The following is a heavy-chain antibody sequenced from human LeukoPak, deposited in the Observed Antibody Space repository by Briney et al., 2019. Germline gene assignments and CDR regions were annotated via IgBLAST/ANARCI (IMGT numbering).Heavy chain of an antibody. CDR2: ISYDGSNK. V-gene: IGHV3-30*03. Sequence: GGSLRLSCAASGFTFSSYGMRWVRQAPGKGLEWVAVISYDGSNKYYADSVKGRFTISRDNSKNTLYLQMNSLRAEDTAVYYCARENPDYYYYGMDVWGQGTTVTVSS. CDR1: GFTFSSYG. CDR3: ARENPDYYYYGMDV. J-gene: IGHJ6*02.